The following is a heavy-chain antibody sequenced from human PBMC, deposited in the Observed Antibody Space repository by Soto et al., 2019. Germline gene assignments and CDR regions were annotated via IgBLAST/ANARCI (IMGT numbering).Heavy chain of an antibody. D-gene: IGHD3-10*01. V-gene: IGHV3-7*01. CDR2: IPQDGVDG. CDR1: GFTFSMYS. CDR3: ASDLSGRADV. Sequence: DVKLVGSGGGLVQPGDSLRLSCEVSGFTFSMYSMSWVRQSPGKGLEWVAKIPQDGVDGHYADSVKGRFTISRDNGKNTLYLQMNSLRVEDTAGYYCASDLSGRADVWGQGTTVTVSS. J-gene: IGHJ6*02.